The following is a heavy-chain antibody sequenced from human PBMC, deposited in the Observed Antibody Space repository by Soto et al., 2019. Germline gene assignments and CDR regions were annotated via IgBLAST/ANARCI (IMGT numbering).Heavy chain of an antibody. J-gene: IGHJ6*02. D-gene: IGHD3-3*01. V-gene: IGHV3-30*18. CDR3: AKGPFGLPIAYYGLDV. CDR2: ISDDGTEE. CDR1: TFTFSKFG. Sequence: VGSLRLSCAASTFTFSKFGMHWVRQAPCKGLEWVALISDDGTEEYYADSVKGRATISRDNSKNTVYLQMNSLRPEDSGVYFCAKGPFGLPIAYYGLDVWGQGTSVTVSS.